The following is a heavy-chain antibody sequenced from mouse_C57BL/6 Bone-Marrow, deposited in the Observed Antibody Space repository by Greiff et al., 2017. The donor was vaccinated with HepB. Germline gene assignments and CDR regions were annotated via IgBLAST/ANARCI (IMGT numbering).Heavy chain of an antibody. CDR1: GYTFTSYW. Sequence: VQLQQPGAELVRPGTSVKLSCKASGYTFTSYWMHWVKQRPGQGLEWIGVIDPSDSYNNYNQKLKGKATLTVDTSSSTAYMQLSSLTSEDSAVYYCARWLSYYYAMDYWGQGTSVTVSS. V-gene: IGHV1-59*01. D-gene: IGHD2-2*01. J-gene: IGHJ4*01. CDR3: ARWLSYYYAMDY. CDR2: IDPSDSYN.